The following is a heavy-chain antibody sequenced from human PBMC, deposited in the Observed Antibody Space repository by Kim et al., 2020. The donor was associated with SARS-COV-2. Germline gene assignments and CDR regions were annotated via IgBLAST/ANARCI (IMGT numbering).Heavy chain of an antibody. CDR3: ATLKYSSNWYYFDY. V-gene: IGHV4-59*01. CDR2: IYSSGNT. D-gene: IGHD6-13*01. Sequence: SETLSLTYTVSGGSISNYFWTWIRQPPGKGLEWIGYIYSSGNTNYSPSLRSRVTISIDTSTNKFSFRLNSVTAADTAVYYCATLKYSSNWYYFDYWGQGT. CDR1: GGSISNYF. J-gene: IGHJ4*02.